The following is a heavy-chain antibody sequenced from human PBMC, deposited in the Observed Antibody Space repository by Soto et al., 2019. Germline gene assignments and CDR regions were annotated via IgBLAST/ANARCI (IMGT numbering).Heavy chain of an antibody. Sequence: GGSLRLSCVGTGLNFDYFAMHWVRQSPGKGLEWVSGITWNSRVLTYADSVKGRFTISRDNARNSLYLQMDSLRDEDTALYYCAKGRYDFWSPYYFDSWGQGTLVTVSS. CDR3: AKGRYDFWSPYYFDS. J-gene: IGHJ4*02. D-gene: IGHD3-3*01. CDR1: GLNFDYFA. CDR2: ITWNSRVL. V-gene: IGHV3-9*01.